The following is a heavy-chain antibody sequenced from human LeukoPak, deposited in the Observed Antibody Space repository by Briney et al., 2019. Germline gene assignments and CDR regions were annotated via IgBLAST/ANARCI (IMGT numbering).Heavy chain of an antibody. V-gene: IGHV4-59*08. Sequence: PSETLSLTCSVSGGSSNNYYWSWIRQPPGRGLEWIGYIYYSGSSNSNASLKSRVTIFLDPSKNQFSLRLSSATAADTAVYYCARHRAYSYSSPFDIWGQGTMVTVSS. CDR1: GGSSNNYY. CDR2: IYYSGSS. J-gene: IGHJ3*02. CDR3: ARHRAYSYSSPFDI. D-gene: IGHD6-6*01.